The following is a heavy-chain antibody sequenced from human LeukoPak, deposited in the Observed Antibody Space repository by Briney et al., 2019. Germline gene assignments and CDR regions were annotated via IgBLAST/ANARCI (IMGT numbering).Heavy chain of an antibody. CDR2: IYYSGST. V-gene: IGHV4-39*01. CDR1: GGSISSSSYY. D-gene: IGHD2-21*02. Sequence: SETLSLTCTVSGGSISSSSYYWGWIRQPPGKGLEWIGSIYYSGSTYYNPSLKSRVTISVDTSKNQFSLKLSSVTAADTAVYYCARVYCGGDCPSSPPAYYYYYMDVWGKGTTVTISS. CDR3: ARVYCGGDCPSSPPAYYYYYMDV. J-gene: IGHJ6*03.